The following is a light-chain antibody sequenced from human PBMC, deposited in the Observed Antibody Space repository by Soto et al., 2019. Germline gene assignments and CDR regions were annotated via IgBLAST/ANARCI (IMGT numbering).Light chain of an antibody. V-gene: IGLV2-11*01. CDR3: CSYAGSYNCRV. Sequence: QSALTQPRSVSGSPGQSVTISCTGTSSDVGGYNYVSWYQQHPGKAPKLMIYDVSKRPSGVPDRFSGSKSGNTASLTISGLQAEDEADYYCCSYAGSYNCRVFGGGTKLTVL. J-gene: IGLJ2*01. CDR2: DVS. CDR1: SSDVGGYNY.